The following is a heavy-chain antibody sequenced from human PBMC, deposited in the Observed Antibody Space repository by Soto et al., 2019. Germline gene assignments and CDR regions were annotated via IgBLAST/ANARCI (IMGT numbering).Heavy chain of an antibody. V-gene: IGHV3-23*01. CDR3: AKDRQYPRDYFHY. CDR1: VFTVTING. Sequence: PWGALLVSCGVSVFTVTINGVSWVRQAPGKGLEWVSAISPNGQGIWYADSVKGRFTISRDISRNTVFLQMDSLRAEDTSVYYCAKDRQYPRDYFHYWGQGTLVTVSS. J-gene: IGHJ4*02. CDR2: ISPNGQGI. D-gene: IGHD4-4*01.